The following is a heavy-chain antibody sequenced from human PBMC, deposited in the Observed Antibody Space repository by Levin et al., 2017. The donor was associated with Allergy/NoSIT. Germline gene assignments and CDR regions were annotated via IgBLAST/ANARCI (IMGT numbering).Heavy chain of an antibody. Sequence: EASVKVSCAASGFTFSNYNMNWVRQAPGKGLEWVSSISSSSSYIYYADSVKGRFTISRDNAKNSLYLQMNSLRAEDTAVYYCAREWSGDAFDIWGQGTMVTVSS. CDR2: ISSSSSYI. CDR3: AREWSGDAFDI. D-gene: IGHD2-15*01. V-gene: IGHV3-21*01. J-gene: IGHJ3*02. CDR1: GFTFSNYN.